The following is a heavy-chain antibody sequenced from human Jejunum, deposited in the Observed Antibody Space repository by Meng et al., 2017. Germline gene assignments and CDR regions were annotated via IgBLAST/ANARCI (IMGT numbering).Heavy chain of an antibody. J-gene: IGHJ4*02. D-gene: IGHD1-26*01. CDR1: GDSSSGPY. V-gene: IGHV4-59*11. CDR2: IYYSGST. Sequence: QEQLQESGPGLVKPSETLSLTCTVSGDSSSGPYWNWIRQPPGKGLEWIGYIYYSGSTDHNPSLKSRVTMSVDTSRNQFSLNLSSVTAADTAVYYCARVILYSGSYYFDSWGQGTLVTVSS. CDR3: ARVILYSGSYYFDS.